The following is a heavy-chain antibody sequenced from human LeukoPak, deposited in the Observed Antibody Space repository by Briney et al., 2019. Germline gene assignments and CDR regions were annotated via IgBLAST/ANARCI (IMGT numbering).Heavy chain of an antibody. D-gene: IGHD3-22*01. CDR1: GFIFSSYS. J-gene: IGHJ6*03. V-gene: IGHV3-21*01. Sequence: GGSLRLSCAASGFIFSSYSMNWVRQAPGKGLEWVSSISSSSSYIYYADSVKGRFTISRDNAKNSLYLQMNSLRAEDTAVYYCARGGDYYDIYYMDVWGKGTTVTISS. CDR3: ARGGDYYDIYYMDV. CDR2: ISSSSSYI.